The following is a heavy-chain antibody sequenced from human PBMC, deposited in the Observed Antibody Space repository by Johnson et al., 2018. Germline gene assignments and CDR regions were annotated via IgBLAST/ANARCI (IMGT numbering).Heavy chain of an antibody. CDR1: GFTFSSYG. J-gene: IGHJ3*02. D-gene: IGHD6-19*01. CDR3: ARGYFSGRAVAGTADAFDI. V-gene: IGHV3-33*01. CDR2: IWYDGSNK. Sequence: QVQLVQSGGGVVQPGRSLRLSCAASGFTFSSYGMHWVRQAPGKGLEWVAVIWYDGSNKYYADSVKGRFTISRDNSKNTLYLQMNSLRAEDTAVYYWARGYFSGRAVAGTADAFDIWGQGTMVTVSS.